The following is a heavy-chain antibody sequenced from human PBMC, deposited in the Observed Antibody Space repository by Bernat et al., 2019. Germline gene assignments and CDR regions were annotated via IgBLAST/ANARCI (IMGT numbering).Heavy chain of an antibody. CDR1: GGSVSSGSYS. V-gene: IGHV4-61*01. CDR3: ARDRDSKNNWFDP. J-gene: IGHJ5*02. CDR2: ISYSGST. Sequence: QVQLQESGPGLVKPSETLSLTCTVSGGSVSSGSYSWSWIRQPPGKGLEWIGYISYSGSTNYNPSLKSRVTISVDTSKNQFSLKLNSVTPADTAVYHCARDRDSKNNWFDPWGQGTLVTVSS. D-gene: IGHD4-11*01.